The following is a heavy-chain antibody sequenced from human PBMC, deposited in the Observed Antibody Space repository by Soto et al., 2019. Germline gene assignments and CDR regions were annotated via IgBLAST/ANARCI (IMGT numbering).Heavy chain of an antibody. V-gene: IGHV3-30-3*01. J-gene: IGHJ4*02. CDR1: GFTFSSYA. CDR2: ISYDGSNK. D-gene: IGHD6-6*01. CDR3: AREGPGRSSSLLGEQQPARYFDY. Sequence: QVQLVESGGGVVQPGRSLRLSCAASGFTFSSYAMHWVRQAPGKGLEWVAVISYDGSNKYYAESVKGRFTISRDNSKKTLYLQMNSLRAEDTAVYYCAREGPGRSSSLLGEQQPARYFDYWGQGTLVTVSS.